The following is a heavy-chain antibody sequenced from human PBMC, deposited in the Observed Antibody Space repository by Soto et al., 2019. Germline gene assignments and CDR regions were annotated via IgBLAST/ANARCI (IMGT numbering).Heavy chain of an antibody. V-gene: IGHV3-66*01. Sequence: GGSLRLSCAASGFTVSSNYMSWVRQAPGKGLEWVSVIYSGGSTYYADSVKGRFTISRDNYKNTLYRQMKSRRAEDTAVDYCAVTYYYGSGSLDYWGQGTLVTVSS. CDR3: AVTYYYGSGSLDY. D-gene: IGHD3-10*01. J-gene: IGHJ4*02. CDR1: GFTVSSNY. CDR2: IYSGGST.